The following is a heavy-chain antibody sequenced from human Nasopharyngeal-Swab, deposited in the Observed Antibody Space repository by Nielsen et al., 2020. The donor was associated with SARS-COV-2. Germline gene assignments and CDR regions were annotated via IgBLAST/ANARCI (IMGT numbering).Heavy chain of an antibody. V-gene: IGHV3-74*01. CDR3: TRDQRTFDWPPMDV. D-gene: IGHD3-9*01. Sequence: GGYLQVSWADSGFDFSSYWMHWVRQAPGKGLVWVSRINTDGSETGYADSVTGRFTISRDNTKNTLSLQMNSLRAEDTGIYYCTRDQRTFDWPPMDVWGQGTTVTVSS. CDR2: INTDGSET. CDR1: GFDFSSYW. J-gene: IGHJ6*02.